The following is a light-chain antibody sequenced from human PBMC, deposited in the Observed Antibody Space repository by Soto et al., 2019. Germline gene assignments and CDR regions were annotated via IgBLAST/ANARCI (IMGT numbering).Light chain of an antibody. V-gene: IGKV3-20*01. Sequence: EIVLTQSPGTLSLSPGERATLSCRASQSISSSYLAWYQQKPGQAPRLLIYGASRRATGIPVRFSGRESGTDFTLTITTLEPEDSAVYFCQQYASSPYTFGQGTKVEIK. CDR2: GAS. CDR3: QQYASSPYT. J-gene: IGKJ2*01. CDR1: QSISSSY.